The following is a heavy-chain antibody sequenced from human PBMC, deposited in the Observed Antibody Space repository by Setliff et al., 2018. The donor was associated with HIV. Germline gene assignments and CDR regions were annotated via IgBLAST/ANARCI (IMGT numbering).Heavy chain of an antibody. CDR1: GYTFSGYY. J-gene: IGHJ1*01. CDR2: INSKSGDT. D-gene: IGHD6-13*01. V-gene: IGHV1-2*02. Sequence: ASVKVSCKASGYTFSGYYIHWVRQAPGQGLEWMGWINSKSGDTNYAQKFQGRLTMTEDTSTDTAYMELSSLRSDGTAMYYCATDPGYSSTWYSESFQHWGQGTVVTVSS. CDR3: ATDPGYSSTWYSESFQH.